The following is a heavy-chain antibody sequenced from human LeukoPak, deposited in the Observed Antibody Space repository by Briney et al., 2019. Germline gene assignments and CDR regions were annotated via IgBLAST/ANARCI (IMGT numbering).Heavy chain of an antibody. J-gene: IGHJ3*02. CDR2: IIPIFGTA. Sequence: ASVKVSCKASGYTFTSYGISWVRQAPGQGLEWMGGIIPIFGTANYAQKFQGRVTITADESTSTAYMELSSLRSEDTAVYYCARDTPHYYGSGSYVLDAFDIWGQGTMVTVSS. V-gene: IGHV1-69*13. CDR3: ARDTPHYYGSGSYVLDAFDI. D-gene: IGHD3-10*01. CDR1: GYTFTSYG.